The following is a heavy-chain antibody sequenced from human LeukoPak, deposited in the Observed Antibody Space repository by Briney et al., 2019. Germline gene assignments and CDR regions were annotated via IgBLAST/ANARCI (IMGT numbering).Heavy chain of an antibody. CDR2: IYYSGTT. CDR3: ARDQGDGYDPDAFDI. D-gene: IGHD5-12*01. J-gene: IGHJ3*02. V-gene: IGHV4-59*01. Sequence: SETLSLTCAVSGDSISNYCWSWIRQPPGKGLEWIGCIYYSGTTYYKPSLKTRVTISVDTSKKQFSLKLSSATAADTAVYYCARDQGDGYDPDAFDIWGQGTMVTVSS. CDR1: GDSISNYC.